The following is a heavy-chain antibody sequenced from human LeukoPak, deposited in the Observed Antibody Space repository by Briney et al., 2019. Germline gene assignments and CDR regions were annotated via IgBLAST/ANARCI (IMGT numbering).Heavy chain of an antibody. CDR2: ISSSSTYI. CDR1: GFTFSSYS. J-gene: IGHJ4*02. CDR3: ARGILTGSSDY. Sequence: GSLRLSCATSGFTFSSYSMKWVRQAPGKGLEWVSSISSSSTYIYYADSVKGRFTISRDNAKNSLYLQMTSLRAEDTALYYCARGILTGSSDYWGQGTLVTVSS. V-gene: IGHV3-21*01. D-gene: IGHD3-9*01.